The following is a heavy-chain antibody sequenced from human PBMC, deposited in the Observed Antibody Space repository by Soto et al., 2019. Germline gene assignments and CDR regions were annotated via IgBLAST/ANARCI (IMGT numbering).Heavy chain of an antibody. Sequence: ASVKVSCKASGYTFTSYDINWVRQATGQGLEWMGWMNPNSGNTGYAQKFQGRVTMTRNTSISTAYMELSSLRSEDTAVYYCARGAHYDFWSGYYYYYYYMDVWGNGTTVTVSS. J-gene: IGHJ6*03. V-gene: IGHV1-8*01. D-gene: IGHD3-3*01. CDR2: MNPNSGNT. CDR1: GYTFTSYD. CDR3: ARGAHYDFWSGYYYYYYYMDV.